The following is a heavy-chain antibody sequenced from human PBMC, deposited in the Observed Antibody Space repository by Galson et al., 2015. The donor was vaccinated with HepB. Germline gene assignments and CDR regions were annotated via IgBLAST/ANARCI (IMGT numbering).Heavy chain of an antibody. D-gene: IGHD6-13*01. V-gene: IGHV3-15*07. CDR3: TTDLGEYSSSWYGNYYYGMDV. CDR2: IKSKTDGGTT. CDR1: GFTFSNAW. Sequence: SLRLSCAASGFTFSNAWMNWVRQAPGKGLEWVGRIKSKTDGGTTDYAAPVKGRFTISRDDSKNTLYLQMNSLKTEDTAVYYCTTDLGEYSSSWYGNYYYGMDVWGQGTTVTVSS. J-gene: IGHJ6*02.